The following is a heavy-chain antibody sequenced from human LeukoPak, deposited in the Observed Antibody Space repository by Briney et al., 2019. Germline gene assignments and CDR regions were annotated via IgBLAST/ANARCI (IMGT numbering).Heavy chain of an antibody. J-gene: IGHJ4*02. Sequence: GGSLRLSCAASGFTFDDYAMHWVRQAPGKGLEWVSGISWNSGGLGYADSVKGRFTISRDNAKNSLYLQMNSLRADDTALYYCAKGKKMTVAGLFDYWGQGTLVTVSS. CDR1: GFTFDDYA. CDR2: ISWNSGGL. D-gene: IGHD6-19*01. V-gene: IGHV3-9*01. CDR3: AKGKKMTVAGLFDY.